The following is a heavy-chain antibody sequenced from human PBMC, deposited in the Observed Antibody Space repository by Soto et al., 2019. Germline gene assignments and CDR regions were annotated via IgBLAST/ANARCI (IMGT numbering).Heavy chain of an antibody. CDR1: GGSISSGGYS. J-gene: IGHJ5*02. V-gene: IGHV4-30-2*01. CDR3: ARWFAP. CDR2: ISPSGST. Sequence: QLQLQESGSGLVKPSQTLSLTCAVSGGSISSGGYSWSWIRQPPGKGLEWIGYISPSGSTYYYPSLKSRVTIPVDRSKTQFSLKLSCVTAADTAVYYCARWFAPWGQGTMVTVSP.